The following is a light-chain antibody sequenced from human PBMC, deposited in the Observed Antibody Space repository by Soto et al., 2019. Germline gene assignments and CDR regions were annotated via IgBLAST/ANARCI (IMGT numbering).Light chain of an antibody. CDR1: QSVSSY. CDR2: DAS. CDR3: HQRSNWPLT. J-gene: IGKJ5*01. Sequence: EIVLTQSPATLSLSPGERATLSCRASQSVSSYLAWYQQKPGQAPRLLIYDASNRATGIPARFSGGGSGTDFTLTISSLEPEDFAVYYCHQRSNWPLTFGGGTRLEIK. V-gene: IGKV3-11*01.